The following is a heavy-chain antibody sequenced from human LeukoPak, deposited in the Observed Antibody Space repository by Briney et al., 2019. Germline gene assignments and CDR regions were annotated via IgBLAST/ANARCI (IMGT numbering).Heavy chain of an antibody. Sequence: GASLILFCAASGFTFSSYSMSWVRQAQGNGLELVATIMQDGSEKYYVDSVKGRFTISRDNAKNSLYLQMNCLRAEDTAVYYCARDYGYSSSGYYYYYMDVWGKGTTVTVSS. CDR1: GFTFSSYS. D-gene: IGHD6-6*01. CDR2: IMQDGSEK. CDR3: ARDYGYSSSGYYYYYMDV. V-gene: IGHV3-7*01. J-gene: IGHJ6*03.